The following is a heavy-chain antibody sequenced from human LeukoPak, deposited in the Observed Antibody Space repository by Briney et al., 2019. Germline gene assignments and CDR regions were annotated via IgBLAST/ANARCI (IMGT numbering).Heavy chain of an antibody. V-gene: IGHV3-13*01. D-gene: IGHD3-22*01. CDR3: ARGAYYYDSSDAFDI. CDR1: GFTFSSYD. CDR2: IGTAGDT. J-gene: IGHJ3*02. Sequence: AGSLRLSCAASGFTFSSYDMHWVRQATGKGLEWVSAIGTAGDTYYPGSVKGRFTISRENAKNSLYLQMNSLRAGDTAVYYCARGAYYYDSSDAFDIWGQGTMVIVTS.